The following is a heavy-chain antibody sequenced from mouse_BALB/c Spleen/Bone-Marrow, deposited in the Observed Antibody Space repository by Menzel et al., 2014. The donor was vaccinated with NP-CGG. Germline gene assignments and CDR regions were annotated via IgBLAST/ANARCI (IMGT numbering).Heavy chain of an antibody. D-gene: IGHD2-10*02. CDR3: ARAYGNYVAWFAY. CDR1: GFSLTSYG. Sequence: VQLVESGPGLVQPSQSLSITCTVSGFSLTSYGVHWVRQSPGKGLEWLGVIWSGGSTDYNAAFISRLSVSKDNSKSQVFFKMNSLQANDTAIYYCARAYGNYVAWFAYWGQGTLVTVSA. J-gene: IGHJ3*01. CDR2: IWSGGST. V-gene: IGHV2-2*02.